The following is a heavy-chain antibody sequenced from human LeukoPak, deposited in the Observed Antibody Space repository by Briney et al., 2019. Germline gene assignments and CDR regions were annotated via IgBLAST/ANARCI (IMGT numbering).Heavy chain of an antibody. CDR1: GYTFTSYG. V-gene: IGHV1-18*04. Sequence: ASVKVSCKASGYTFTSYGISWVRQAPGQGLEWMGWINAGNGNTKYSQKFQGRVTITRDTSASTAYMELSSLRSEDTAVYYCARDSLLWFGELYFDPWGQGTLVTVSS. CDR3: ARDSLLWFGELYFDP. CDR2: INAGNGNT. D-gene: IGHD3-10*01. J-gene: IGHJ5*02.